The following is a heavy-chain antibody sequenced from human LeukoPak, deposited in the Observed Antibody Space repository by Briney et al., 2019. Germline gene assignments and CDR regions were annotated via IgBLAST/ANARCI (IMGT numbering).Heavy chain of an antibody. D-gene: IGHD2-2*01. V-gene: IGHV4-34*01. CDR3: AKDPADQYCSSTSCYLGGWLRGSSWFDP. CDR2: MNHSGST. J-gene: IGHJ5*02. CDR1: GGSFRGYY. Sequence: SETLSLTCAVYGGSFRGYYWSWIRQPPGKGLEWIGEMNHSGSTNYNPSLKSRVTISADTSKNQFSLKLSSVTAEDTAVYYCAKDPADQYCSSTSCYLGGWLRGSSWFDPWGQGTLVTVSS.